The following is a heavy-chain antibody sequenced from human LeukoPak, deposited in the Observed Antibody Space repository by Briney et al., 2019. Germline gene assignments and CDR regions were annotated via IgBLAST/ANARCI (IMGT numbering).Heavy chain of an antibody. CDR2: ISYDGSNK. D-gene: IGHD3-3*01. V-gene: IGHV3-30-3*01. J-gene: IGHJ5*02. CDR3: ARDKGPVLRFLVPGNWFDP. CDR1: GFTFSSYA. Sequence: PGGSLRLSCAASGFTFSSYAMHWVRQAPGKGLEWVAVISYDGSNKYYADSVKGRFTISRDNSKNTLYLQMNSLRAEDTAGYYCARDKGPVLRFLVPGNWFDPWGQGTLVTVSS.